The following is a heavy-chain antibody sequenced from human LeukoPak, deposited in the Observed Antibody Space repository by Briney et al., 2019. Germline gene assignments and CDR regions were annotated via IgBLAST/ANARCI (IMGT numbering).Heavy chain of an antibody. CDR3: ATGMLLQGYNY. V-gene: IGHV1-69-2*01. Sequence: GATVKISCKASGYTFTDYYMHWVQQAPGKGLEWMGRVDPEDGETIYAEKFQGRVTITADTSTDTAYMELSSLRSEDTAVYYCATGMLLQGYNYWGQGTLVTVSS. D-gene: IGHD5-24*01. J-gene: IGHJ4*02. CDR1: GYTFTDYY. CDR2: VDPEDGET.